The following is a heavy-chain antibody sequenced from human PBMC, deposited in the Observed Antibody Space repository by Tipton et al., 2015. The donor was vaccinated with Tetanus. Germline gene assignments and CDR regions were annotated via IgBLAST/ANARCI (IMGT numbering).Heavy chain of an antibody. J-gene: IGHJ4*02. D-gene: IGHD3-3*01. CDR1: GGSISGSSYY. V-gene: IGHV4-31*03. CDR3: ARANYESSKKGPFDS. Sequence: TLSLTCSVSGGSISGSSYYWNWIRQQPGKGPEWIGYIYYSGDTFYNPSLKSRVTISVDTSKNQFSLNLRSVTAADTAVYYCARANYESSKKGPFDSWGQGTPVIVSS. CDR2: IYYSGDT.